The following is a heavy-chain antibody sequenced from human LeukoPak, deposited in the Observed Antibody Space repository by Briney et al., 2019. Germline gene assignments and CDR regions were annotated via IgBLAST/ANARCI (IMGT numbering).Heavy chain of an antibody. V-gene: IGHV4-59*01. CDR3: ARDPAVNAFDI. Sequence: PSETLSLTCTVSGGSISSYYWSWIRQPPGKGLEWIGYIYYSGSTNYNPSLKSRVTISVDTSKNQFSLKLSSVTAADTAVYYCARDPAVNAFDIWGQGTMVTVSS. D-gene: IGHD4-17*01. CDR1: GGSISSYY. CDR2: IYYSGST. J-gene: IGHJ3*02.